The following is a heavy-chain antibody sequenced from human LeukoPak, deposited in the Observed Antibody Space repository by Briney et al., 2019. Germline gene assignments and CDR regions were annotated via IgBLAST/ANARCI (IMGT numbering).Heavy chain of an antibody. J-gene: IGHJ4*02. CDR2: ISYSGST. Sequence: SETLSPTCTVSGGSISSYYWSWIRQPPGKGLEWIGYISYSGSTNYNPSLKGRVTMSVDRSRNQFSLKLNSVTAADTAVYYCARHIDNGWYAYWGQGTLVTVSS. CDR1: GGSISSYY. D-gene: IGHD6-19*01. CDR3: ARHIDNGWYAY. V-gene: IGHV4-59*08.